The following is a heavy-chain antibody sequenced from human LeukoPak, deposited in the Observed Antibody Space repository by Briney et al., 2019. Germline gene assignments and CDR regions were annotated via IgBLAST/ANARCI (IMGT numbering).Heavy chain of an antibody. D-gene: IGHD3-16*01. V-gene: IGHV3-7*01. J-gene: IGHJ3*02. CDR2: INQDGSEK. CDR1: GFILKNHW. CDR3: ARVWQYYYDYSAFDI. Sequence: KTGGSLRLSCAASGFILKNHWMTWVRQAPGKGLEWVANINQDGSEKFYVDSVKGRFTISRDNSKNSLFLQLNSLRAEDTAVYYCARVWQYYYDYSAFDIWGQGTMVTVS.